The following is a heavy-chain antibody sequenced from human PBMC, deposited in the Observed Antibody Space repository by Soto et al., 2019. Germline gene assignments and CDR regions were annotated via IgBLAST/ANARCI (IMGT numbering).Heavy chain of an antibody. CDR1: GGSVRSRNW. Sequence: SETLSLTCAISGGSVRSRNWWSWVRQPPGKGLEWIGEVYHDGSTNYKASLKSRVTMSVDSSKNHFSLTLTSLTAEDTAVYYCTTVTTVDYYFDYWGQGTLVTVSS. CDR2: VYHDGST. D-gene: IGHD4-17*01. V-gene: IGHV4-4*02. J-gene: IGHJ4*02. CDR3: TTVTTVDYYFDY.